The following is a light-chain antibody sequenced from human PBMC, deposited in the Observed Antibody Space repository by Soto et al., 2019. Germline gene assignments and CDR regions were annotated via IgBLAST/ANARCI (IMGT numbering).Light chain of an antibody. Sequence: LTQPASVSGSPGQSITISCTGTSSDVGGYNYVSWYQQHPGKAPKLMIYDVSNRPSGVSSRFSGSKSGNTASLTISGLQAEDEADYYCSSYTSSSTLDVFGTGTKVTVL. CDR3: SSYTSSSTLDV. J-gene: IGLJ1*01. V-gene: IGLV2-14*01. CDR2: DVS. CDR1: SSDVGGYNY.